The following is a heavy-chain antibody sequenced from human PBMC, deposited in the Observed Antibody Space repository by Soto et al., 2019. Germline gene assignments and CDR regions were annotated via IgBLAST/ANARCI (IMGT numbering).Heavy chain of an antibody. J-gene: IGHJ4*02. V-gene: IGHV3-23*01. CDR1: GFTFSSYG. CDR2: ISGSGGIT. D-gene: IGHD2-2*01. Sequence: EVQLLESGGGLVQPGGSLRLSCAASGFTFSSYGMSWVRKAAGKGLEWVSAISGSGGITYYADSVKGRFTISRDNSKNTLYLQLNSLRAEDTSVYHCAKGMGYCSSTSCYEGSDHWGQASLFTVSS. CDR3: AKGMGYCSSTSCYEGSDH.